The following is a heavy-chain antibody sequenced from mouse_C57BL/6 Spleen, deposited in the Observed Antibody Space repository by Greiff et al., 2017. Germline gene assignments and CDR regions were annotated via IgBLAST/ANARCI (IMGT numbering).Heavy chain of an antibody. CDR2: ISSGSSTI. CDR3: ARNSNYLYYFDY. D-gene: IGHD2-5*01. J-gene: IGHJ2*01. CDR1: GFTFSDYG. V-gene: IGHV5-17*01. Sequence: EVMLVESGGGLVKPGGSLKLSCAASGFTFSDYGMHWVRQAPEKGLEWVAYISSGSSTIYYADTVKGRFTISRDNAKNTLFLHMTSLRSEDTAMYYCARNSNYLYYFDYWGQGTTLTVSS.